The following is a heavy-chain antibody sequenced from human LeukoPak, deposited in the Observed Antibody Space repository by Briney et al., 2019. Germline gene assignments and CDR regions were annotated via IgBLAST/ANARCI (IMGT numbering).Heavy chain of an antibody. J-gene: IGHJ4*02. CDR3: AKMIFSSSSVSSDY. CDR2: ISGSGGST. Sequence: PGGSLRLSCAASGFTFSSYAMSWVRQAPGKGLEWVLAISGSGGSTYYADSVKGRFTISRDNSKNTLYLQMNSLRAEDTAVYYCAKMIFSSSSVSSDYWGQGTLVTVSS. CDR1: GFTFSSYA. D-gene: IGHD6-6*01. V-gene: IGHV3-23*01.